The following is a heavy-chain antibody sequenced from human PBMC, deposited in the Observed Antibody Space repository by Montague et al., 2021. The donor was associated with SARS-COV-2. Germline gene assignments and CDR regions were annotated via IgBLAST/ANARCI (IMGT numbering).Heavy chain of an antibody. V-gene: IGHV4-39*01. D-gene: IGHD3-10*01. Sequence: SETLSLTCTVSGGSLLRSSYYWGWIRQPPGTFLEWIGSIYYSGSTYYTRALKSRVTISVDTSKKQFSLKLSSVTAADTAVYYCARPLNLYYYGSGSYSSWFDPWGQGTLVTVSS. CDR1: GGSLLRSSYY. CDR3: ARPLNLYYYGSGSYSSWFDP. J-gene: IGHJ5*02. CDR2: IYYSGST.